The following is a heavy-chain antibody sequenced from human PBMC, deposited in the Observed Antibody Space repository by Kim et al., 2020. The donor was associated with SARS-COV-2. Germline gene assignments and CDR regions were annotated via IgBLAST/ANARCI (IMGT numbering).Heavy chain of an antibody. Sequence: GGSLRLSCAASGFTFSSYGMHWVRQAPGKGLEWVAVISYDGSNKYYADSVKGRFTISRDNSKNTLYLQMNSLRAEDTVVYYCAKDLRTVTRGFDYWGQGTLVTVSS. CDR1: GFTFSSYG. J-gene: IGHJ4*02. V-gene: IGHV3-30*18. CDR2: ISYDGSNK. CDR3: AKDLRTVTRGFDY. D-gene: IGHD4-17*01.